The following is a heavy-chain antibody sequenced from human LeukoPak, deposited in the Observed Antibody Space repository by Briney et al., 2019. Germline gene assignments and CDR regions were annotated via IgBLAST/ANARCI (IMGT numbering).Heavy chain of an antibody. J-gene: IGHJ5*02. CDR3: ARNQYDRSGYYRLAWFDP. CDR2: IYQSGTT. Sequence: KPSETLSLTCTVSGGSISSGTSYWGWIRQPPGKGLEWIGSIYQSGTTHYNPSLQSRVTISVDTSRNQFSLNLISVTAADTAVYYCARNQYDRSGYYRLAWFDPWGQGTLVTVYS. CDR1: GGSISSGTSY. D-gene: IGHD3-22*01. V-gene: IGHV4-39*01.